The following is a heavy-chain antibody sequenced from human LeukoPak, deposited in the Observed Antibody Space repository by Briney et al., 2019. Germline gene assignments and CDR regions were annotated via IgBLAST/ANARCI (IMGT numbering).Heavy chain of an antibody. CDR3: AKDFASAAVYYFDY. CDR1: GFTFSSYA. V-gene: IGHV3-23*01. CDR2: ISGSGGST. D-gene: IGHD6-13*01. J-gene: IGHJ4*02. Sequence: GGSLSLSCAASGFTFSSYAMSWVRPAPGKGLEWVSGISGSGGSTYYADSVKGRFTISRDNSKNTLYLQMNSLRAEDTAVYYCAKDFASAAVYYFDYGGQGTLVTVSS.